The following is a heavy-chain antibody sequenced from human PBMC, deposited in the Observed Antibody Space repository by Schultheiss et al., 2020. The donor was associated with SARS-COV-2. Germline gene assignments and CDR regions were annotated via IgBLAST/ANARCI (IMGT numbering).Heavy chain of an antibody. J-gene: IGHJ4*02. Sequence: GGSLRLSCAASGFTFSDYYMSWIRQAPGKGLVWVSAISGSGGSTYYADSVKGRFTISRDNSKNTLYLQMNSLRAEDTAVYYCARRAPRSIVGATYYFDYWGQGTLVTVSS. CDR1: GFTFSDYY. D-gene: IGHD1-26*01. CDR3: ARRAPRSIVGATYYFDY. V-gene: IGHV3-23*01. CDR2: ISGSGGST.